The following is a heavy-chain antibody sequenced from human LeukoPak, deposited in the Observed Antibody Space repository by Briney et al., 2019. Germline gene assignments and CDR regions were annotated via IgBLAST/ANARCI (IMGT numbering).Heavy chain of an antibody. CDR1: GGSFSGYY. Sequence: SETLSLTCAVYGGSFSGYYWSWIRQPPGKGLEWVGEINHSGSTNYNPSLKSRVTISVDTSKNQFSPKLSSVTAADTAVYYCARPNSSSWYRDAFDIWGQGTMVTVSS. CDR2: INHSGST. J-gene: IGHJ3*02. V-gene: IGHV4-34*01. CDR3: ARPNSSSWYRDAFDI. D-gene: IGHD6-13*01.